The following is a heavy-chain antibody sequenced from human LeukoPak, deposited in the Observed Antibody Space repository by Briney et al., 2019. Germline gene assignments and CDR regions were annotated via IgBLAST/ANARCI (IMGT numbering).Heavy chain of an antibody. Sequence: SETLSLTCAVYRGSLTAYYWSWVRQSPGKELEWIGEINHSGSTAYNPPLQSRVTMSLDTSKNQLSLRLNSVTAADTAVYYCTSKDTTSHHYGAFDIWGQGTMVTVSP. CDR1: RGSLTAYY. V-gene: IGHV4-34*01. J-gene: IGHJ3*02. CDR3: TSKDTTSHHYGAFDI. D-gene: IGHD2/OR15-2a*01. CDR2: INHSGST.